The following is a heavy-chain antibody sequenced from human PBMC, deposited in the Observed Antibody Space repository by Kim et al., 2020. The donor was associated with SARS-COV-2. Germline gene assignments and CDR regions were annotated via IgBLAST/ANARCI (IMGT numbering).Heavy chain of an antibody. V-gene: IGHV4-30-2*01. Sequence: PSLKSRVTISVDRSKNQFSLKLSSVTAADTAVYYCAGGITGTRGGCTFDIWGQGTMVTVSS. D-gene: IGHD1-20*01. CDR3: AGGITGTRGGCTFDI. J-gene: IGHJ3*02.